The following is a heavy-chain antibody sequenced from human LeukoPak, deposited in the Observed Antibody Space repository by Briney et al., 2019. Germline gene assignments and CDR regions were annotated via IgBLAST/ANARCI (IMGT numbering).Heavy chain of an antibody. Sequence: PGGPLRLSCAASGFTFSNYWMTWVRQAPGKGLEWVANINQDGTTEYYADSVKGRFTISRDNAKNSVSLQVNSLTVADTALYYCARIGYSSSSLDYWGQGTLVTVSS. CDR1: GFTFSNYW. D-gene: IGHD6-6*01. V-gene: IGHV3-7*01. CDR3: ARIGYSSSSLDY. J-gene: IGHJ4*02. CDR2: INQDGTTE.